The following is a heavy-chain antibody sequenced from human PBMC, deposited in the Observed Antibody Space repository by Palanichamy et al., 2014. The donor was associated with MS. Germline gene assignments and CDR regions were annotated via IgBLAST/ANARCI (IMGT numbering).Heavy chain of an antibody. V-gene: IGHV3-9*01. J-gene: IGHJ4*02. Sequence: GGGVVQPGRSLSLSCAASGFTFDDYAMHWVRQAPGKGLEWVSGISWNGNDVDYADSVKGRFTISRDSAKSSLYLQMNSLGAEDTAFYFCARGHTGGGIGAYWGQGTLVTVSS. CDR2: ISWNGNDV. D-gene: IGHD3-16*01. CDR1: GFTFDDYA. CDR3: ARGHTGGGIGAY.